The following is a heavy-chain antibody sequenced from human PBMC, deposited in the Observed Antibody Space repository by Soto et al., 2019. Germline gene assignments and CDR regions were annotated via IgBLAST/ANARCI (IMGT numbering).Heavy chain of an antibody. CDR2: IGTAGDT. CDR3: ARGRQWLHAIYYYYGMDV. Sequence: GGSLRLSCAASGFTFSSYDMHWVRQATGKGLEWVSAIGTAGDTYYPGSVKGRFTISRENAKNSLYLQMNSLRAEDTAVYYCARGRQWLHAIYYYYGMDVWGQGTTVTVSS. J-gene: IGHJ6*02. V-gene: IGHV3-13*01. CDR1: GFTFSSYD. D-gene: IGHD5-12*01.